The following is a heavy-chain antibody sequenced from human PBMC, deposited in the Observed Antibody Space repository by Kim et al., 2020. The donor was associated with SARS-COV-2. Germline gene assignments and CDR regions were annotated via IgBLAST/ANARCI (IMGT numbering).Heavy chain of an antibody. D-gene: IGHD6-13*01. J-gene: IGHJ6*02. CDR3: ARESIAAAVPDYYYYGMDV. CDR1: GFTVSSNY. CDR2: IYSGGST. V-gene: IGHV3-53*01. Sequence: GGSLRLSCAASGFTVSSNYMSWVRQAPGKGLEWVSVIYSGGSTYYADSVKGRFTISRDNSKNTLYLQMNSLRAEDTAVYYCARESIAAAVPDYYYYGMDVRGQGTTVTVSS.